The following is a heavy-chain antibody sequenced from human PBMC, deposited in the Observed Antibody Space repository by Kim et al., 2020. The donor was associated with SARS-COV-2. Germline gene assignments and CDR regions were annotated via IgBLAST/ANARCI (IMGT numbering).Heavy chain of an antibody. CDR2: SSYI. J-gene: IGHJ4*02. D-gene: IGHD2-2*01. V-gene: IGHV3-21*01. CDR3: AATSCYYY. Sequence: SSYIYYADSVKGRFTISRDNAKNSLYLQMNSLRAEDTAVYYCAATSCYYYWGQGTLVTVSS.